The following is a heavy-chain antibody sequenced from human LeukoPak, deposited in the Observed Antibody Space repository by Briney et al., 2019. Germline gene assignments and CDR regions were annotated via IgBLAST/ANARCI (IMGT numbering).Heavy chain of an antibody. D-gene: IGHD6-6*01. J-gene: IGHJ6*02. CDR3: ARDLRSSSSSGINYYGMDV. CDR1: GGSISSGDYY. V-gene: IGHV4-30-4*01. CDR2: IYYSGST. Sequence: PSETLSLTCTVSGGSISSGDYYWSWIRQPPGKGLEWIGYIYYSGSTYYNPSLKSRVTISVGTSKNQFSLKLSSVTAADTAVYYCARDLRSSSSSGINYYGMDVWGQGTTVTVSS.